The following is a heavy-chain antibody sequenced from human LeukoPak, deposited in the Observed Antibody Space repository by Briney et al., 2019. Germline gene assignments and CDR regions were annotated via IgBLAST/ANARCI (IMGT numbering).Heavy chain of an antibody. CDR1: GGSFSGYY. J-gene: IGHJ4*02. V-gene: IGHV4-34*01. Sequence: SETLSLTCAVYGGSFSGYYWSWIRQPPGKGLEWIGEINHSGSTNYNPSLKSRVTISVDTSKNQFSLKLSSVTAADTAVYYCARRGASGSYFPYFDYWGQGTLVTVSS. D-gene: IGHD1-26*01. CDR3: ARRGASGSYFPYFDY. CDR2: INHSGST.